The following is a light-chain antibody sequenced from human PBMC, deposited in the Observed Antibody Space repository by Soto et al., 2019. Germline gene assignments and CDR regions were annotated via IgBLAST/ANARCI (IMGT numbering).Light chain of an antibody. CDR2: EVT. J-gene: IGLJ1*01. Sequence: QAALTQPASVSGSPGQSITISCTGTSGDIGSYNRVSWYQQHPGKAPKLIIYEVTTRPSGISSRFSGSKSGNTASLTISGLQADDEAYYYCSSYTSTNTPYVFGTGTQLTVL. V-gene: IGLV2-14*03. CDR3: SSYTSTNTPYV. CDR1: SGDIGSYNR.